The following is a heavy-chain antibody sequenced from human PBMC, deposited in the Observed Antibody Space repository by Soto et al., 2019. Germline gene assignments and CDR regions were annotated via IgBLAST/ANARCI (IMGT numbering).Heavy chain of an antibody. Sequence: PSETLSLTCTVSGGSISSGGYYWSWIRQHPGKGLEWIGYIYYSGSTYYNPSLKSRVTISVDTSKNQFSLKLSSVTAADTAVYYCARALRGSSWYPFDYWGQGTLVTVS. CDR3: ARALRGSSWYPFDY. J-gene: IGHJ4*02. CDR2: IYYSGST. D-gene: IGHD6-13*01. V-gene: IGHV4-31*03. CDR1: GGSISSGGYY.